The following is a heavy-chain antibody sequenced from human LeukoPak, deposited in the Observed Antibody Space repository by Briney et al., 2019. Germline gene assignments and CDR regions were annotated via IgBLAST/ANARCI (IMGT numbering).Heavy chain of an antibody. V-gene: IGHV4-34*01. CDR3: ARLKLHYYGSGSYAFDV. D-gene: IGHD3-10*01. CDR2: INHSGST. Sequence: PSETLSLTCAVYGGSFSGYYWSWIRQPPGKGLEWIGEINHSGSTNYTPSFKSRVTMSVDTSKTQFSLRLTSVTAADTAMYFCARLKLHYYGSGSYAFDVWGQGKMVAVSS. CDR1: GGSFSGYY. J-gene: IGHJ3*01.